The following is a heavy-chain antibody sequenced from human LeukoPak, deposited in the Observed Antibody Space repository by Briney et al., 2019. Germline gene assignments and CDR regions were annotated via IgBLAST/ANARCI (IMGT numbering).Heavy chain of an antibody. D-gene: IGHD2-2*01. CDR3: ARAPPYCSSTSCRVPYWYFDL. V-gene: IGHV4-30-2*01. Sequence: SQTLSLTCAVSGGSISSGGYSWSWIRQPPGKGLEWIGYIYHSGSTYYNPSLKSRVTISVDRSKNQFSLKLSSVTAADTAVYYCARAPPYCSSTSCRVPYWYFDLWGRGTLVTVSS. CDR2: IYHSGST. J-gene: IGHJ2*01. CDR1: GGSISSGGYS.